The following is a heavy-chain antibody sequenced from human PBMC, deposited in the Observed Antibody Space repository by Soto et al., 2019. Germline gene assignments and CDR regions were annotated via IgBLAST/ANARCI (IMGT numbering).Heavy chain of an antibody. V-gene: IGHV2-5*01. CDR3: AHRVTDRRIAAAGTGFDT. CDR1: GFSLSTSGVG. D-gene: IGHD6-13*01. CDR2: IYWNDDK. Sequence: SGPTLVNPTQTLTLTCTFSGFSLSTSGVGVGWIRQPPGKALEWLALIYWNDDKRYSPSLKSRLTITKDTSKNQVVLTMTNMDPVDTATYYSAHRVTDRRIAAAGTGFDTWGQGTLVTVSS. J-gene: IGHJ5*02.